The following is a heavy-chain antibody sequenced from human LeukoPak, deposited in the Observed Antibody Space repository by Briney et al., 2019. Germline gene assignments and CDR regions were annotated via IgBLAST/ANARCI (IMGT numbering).Heavy chain of an antibody. J-gene: IGHJ4*02. V-gene: IGHV4-59*01. CDR1: GVSINNYY. CDR3: ARSNGAISAAEDY. Sequence: PSETLSLTCTVSGVSINNYYGRWIRQPPGKGLEWIGYIHYSGTTNYNPSLESRLTMSVDTSKNQFSLKLSSVTAADTAVYYCARSNGAISAAEDYWGQGTLVTVSS. CDR2: IHYSGTT. D-gene: IGHD6-13*01.